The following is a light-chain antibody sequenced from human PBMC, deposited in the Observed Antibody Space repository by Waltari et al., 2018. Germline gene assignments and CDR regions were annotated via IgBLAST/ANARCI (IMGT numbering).Light chain of an antibody. V-gene: IGKV1-39*01. Sequence: DSQITHSPSSLSASVGNRVTITCRASQSISSYLNWYQQKPGKPPKLLIYAATSLQSGVPSRFSGSGSGTDFTLTISSLQPEDFATYFCQQSYSTPRTFGQGTKVEIK. CDR3: QQSYSTPRT. CDR2: AAT. CDR1: QSISSY. J-gene: IGKJ1*01.